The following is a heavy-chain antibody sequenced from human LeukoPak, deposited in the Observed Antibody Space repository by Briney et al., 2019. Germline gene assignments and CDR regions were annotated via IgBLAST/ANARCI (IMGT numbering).Heavy chain of an antibody. J-gene: IGHJ4*02. D-gene: IGHD3-22*01. Sequence: SQTLSLTCTVSGDSISSGNYFWAWIRQSAGKGLEWIGRIHSDGLANYNPSLRSRVTISVDTSNNQFSLKVKSVTAADTAVYYCARVRSGWAFDYWGQGTLVTVSS. CDR3: ARVRSGWAFDY. CDR2: IHSDGLA. V-gene: IGHV4-61*02. CDR1: GDSISSGNYF.